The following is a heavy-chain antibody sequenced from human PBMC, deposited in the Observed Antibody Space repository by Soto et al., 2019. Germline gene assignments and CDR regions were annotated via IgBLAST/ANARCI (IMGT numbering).Heavy chain of an antibody. D-gene: IGHD3-22*01. CDR1: GGYISSYY. CDR3: ARSELTYDYDTSGYYRGFHFDY. CDR2: IFYSENT. V-gene: IGHV4-59*08. J-gene: IGHJ4*02. Sequence: SETLSLTCTVSGGYISSYYLSWIRQPPGKGLEWIGYIFYSENTNYNPSLKSRVTISVDTSKKQFSLKLSSVTAADTAVYYCARSELTYDYDTSGYYRGFHFDYWGQGTLVTVSS.